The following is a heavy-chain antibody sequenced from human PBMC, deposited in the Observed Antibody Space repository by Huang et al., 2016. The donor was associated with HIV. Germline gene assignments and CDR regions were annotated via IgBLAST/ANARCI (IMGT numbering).Heavy chain of an antibody. V-gene: IGHV4-39*01. CDR3: AAHGRIVGIPAAPLRFDP. Sequence: QLQLQESGPGLVKPSETLSLTCTVSGGSISRSSYYWGWIRQPPGKWVEWIGSIYHSGTTYDKPSLKSRGTISVDTSMTQCSLKLSAVTAADTAVYYCAAHGRIVGIPAAPLRFDPWGQGTLVTVSS. CDR1: GGSISRSSYY. D-gene: IGHD6-13*01. CDR2: IYHSGTT. J-gene: IGHJ5*02.